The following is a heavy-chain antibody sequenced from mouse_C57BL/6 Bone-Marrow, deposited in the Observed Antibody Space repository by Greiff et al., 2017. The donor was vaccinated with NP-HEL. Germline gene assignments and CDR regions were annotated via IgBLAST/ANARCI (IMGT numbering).Heavy chain of an antibody. V-gene: IGHV5-6*01. Sequence: DVHLVESGGDLVKPGGSLKLSCAASGFTFSSYGMSWVRQTPDTRLEWVATISSGGSYTYYPDSVKGRFTISRDNAKNTLYLQMSSLKSEDTAMYYCASPYDYDVAWFAYWGQGTLVTVSA. D-gene: IGHD2-4*01. J-gene: IGHJ3*01. CDR1: GFTFSSYG. CDR3: ASPYDYDVAWFAY. CDR2: ISSGGSYT.